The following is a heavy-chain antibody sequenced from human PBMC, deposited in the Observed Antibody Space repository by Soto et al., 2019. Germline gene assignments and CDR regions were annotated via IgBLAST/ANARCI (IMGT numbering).Heavy chain of an antibody. CDR2: IYYSGST. CDR1: GGSISSGDYY. Sequence: SEILSLTCTVSGGSISSGDYYWSWIRQPPGKGLEWIGYIYYSGSTYYNPSLKSRVTISADTSKNQFSLKLSSVTAADTAVYYCARAGIVVVPAARFDPWGQGTLVTVSS. CDR3: ARAGIVVVPAARFDP. D-gene: IGHD2-2*01. V-gene: IGHV4-30-4*01. J-gene: IGHJ5*02.